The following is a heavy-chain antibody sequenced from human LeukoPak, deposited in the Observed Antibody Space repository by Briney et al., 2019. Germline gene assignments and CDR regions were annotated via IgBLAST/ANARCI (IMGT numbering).Heavy chain of an antibody. D-gene: IGHD3-10*01. V-gene: IGHV1-18*04. Sequence: ASVKVSCKASGCTFTSYGISWVRQAPGQGLEWMGWISAYNGNTNYAQKLQGRVTMTTDTSTSTAYMELRSLRSDDTAVYYCAREAARRGVFDYWGQGTLVTVSS. CDR2: ISAYNGNT. CDR1: GCTFTSYG. J-gene: IGHJ4*02. CDR3: AREAARRGVFDY.